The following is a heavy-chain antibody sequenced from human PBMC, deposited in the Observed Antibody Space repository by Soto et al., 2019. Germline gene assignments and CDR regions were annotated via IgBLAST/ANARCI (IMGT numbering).Heavy chain of an antibody. CDR3: AKAPTRYYYYGMDV. J-gene: IGHJ6*02. V-gene: IGHV3-9*01. CDR2: ISWNSGSI. CDR1: GFTFDDYA. Sequence: DVQLVESGGGLVQPGRSLRLSCAASGFTFDDYAMHWVRQSPGKGLEWVSGISWNSGSIGYADSVKGRFTISRDNAKNSLYLQMNSLRAEDTALYYCAKAPTRYYYYGMDVWGQGTTVTVSS.